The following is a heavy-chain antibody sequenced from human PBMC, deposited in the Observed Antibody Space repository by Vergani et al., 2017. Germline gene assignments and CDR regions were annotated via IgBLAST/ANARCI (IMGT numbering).Heavy chain of an antibody. D-gene: IGHD2-15*01. CDR2: IYHNGVT. Sequence: QVQLQESGPGVVRPSGTLSLKCSVSGYSISGGYYWAWLRQTPGKGLEWIGQIYHNGVTHYDPSFKSRVTMSVAASKNQFSHELDSVTAADTAIYYCARTPPANDAPAVFAPWGRGIRVTVSS. CDR3: ARTPPANDAPAVFAP. CDR1: GYSISGGYY. V-gene: IGHV4-38-2*02. J-gene: IGHJ5*02.